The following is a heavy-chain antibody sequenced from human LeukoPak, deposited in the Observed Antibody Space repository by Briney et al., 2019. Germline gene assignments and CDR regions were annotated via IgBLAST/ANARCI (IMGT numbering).Heavy chain of an antibody. V-gene: IGHV3-30*03. D-gene: IGHD4-23*01. Sequence: GGSLRLSCAASGFTFSSYGMHWVRQAPGKGLEWVAVISYDGSNKYYADSVKGRFTISRDNSKNTLYLQMNSLRAEDTAVYYCTTVLRWTIGDDAFDIWGQGTMVTVSS. CDR3: TTVLRWTIGDDAFDI. CDR1: GFTFSSYG. CDR2: ISYDGSNK. J-gene: IGHJ3*02.